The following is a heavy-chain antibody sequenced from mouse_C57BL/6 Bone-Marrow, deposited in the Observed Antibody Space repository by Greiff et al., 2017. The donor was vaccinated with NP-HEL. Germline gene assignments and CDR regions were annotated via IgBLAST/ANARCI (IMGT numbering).Heavy chain of an antibody. V-gene: IGHV1-64*01. D-gene: IGHD1-1*01. Sequence: QVQLQQPGAELVKPGASVTLSCKASGYTFTSYWMHWVKQRPGQGLEWIGMIHPNSGSTNYNEKFKSKATLTVDKSSSTAYMQLSSLTSEDSAVYYCARWGYGSSYGFAYWGQGTLVTVSA. CDR3: ARWGYGSSYGFAY. CDR1: GYTFTSYW. J-gene: IGHJ3*01. CDR2: IHPNSGST.